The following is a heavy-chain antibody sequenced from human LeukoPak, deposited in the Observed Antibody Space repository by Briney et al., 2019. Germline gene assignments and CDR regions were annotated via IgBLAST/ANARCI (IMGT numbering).Heavy chain of an antibody. CDR3: ATSSNRGVTVYYFDY. D-gene: IGHD3-10*01. CDR2: IHSGGST. Sequence: GGSLRLSCAASGLTVSSNYMSWVRQAPGKGLEWVSVIHSGGSTSYADSVKGRFTISRDKSKNTVYLQMNSLRAEDTAVYYCATSSNRGVTVYYFDYWGQGTLVTVSS. CDR1: GLTVSSNY. V-gene: IGHV3-66*01. J-gene: IGHJ4*02.